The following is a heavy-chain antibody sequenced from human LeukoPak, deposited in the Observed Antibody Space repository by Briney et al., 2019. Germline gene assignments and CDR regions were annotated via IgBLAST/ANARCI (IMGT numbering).Heavy chain of an antibody. J-gene: IGHJ4*02. V-gene: IGHV3-23*01. Sequence: PGGSLRLSCAASGFTFSSYAMSWVRQAPGKGLEWVSAISGSGGSTYYADSVKGRFTISRDNSKNTLYLQMNSLRAEDTAVYYCAKVRTWSSSWYGAFDYWGRGTLVTVSS. CDR2: ISGSGGST. CDR3: AKVRTWSSSWYGAFDY. CDR1: GFTFSSYA. D-gene: IGHD6-13*01.